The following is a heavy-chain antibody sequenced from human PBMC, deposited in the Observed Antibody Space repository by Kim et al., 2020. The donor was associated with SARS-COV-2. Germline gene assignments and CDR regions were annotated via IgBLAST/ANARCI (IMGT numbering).Heavy chain of an antibody. CDR1: GFTFDDYA. V-gene: IGHV3-9*01. D-gene: IGHD3-22*01. J-gene: IGHJ5*02. CDR3: AAQNMYYYDSSALNWFDP. CDR2: ISWNSGSI. Sequence: SLRLSCAASGFTFDDYAMHWVRQAPGKGLEWVSGISWNSGSIGYADSVKGRFTISRDNAKNSLYLQMNSLRAEDTALYYCAAQNMYYYDSSALNWFDP.